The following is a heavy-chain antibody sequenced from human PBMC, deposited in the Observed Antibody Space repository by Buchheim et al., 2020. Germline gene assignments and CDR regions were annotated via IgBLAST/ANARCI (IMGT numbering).Heavy chain of an antibody. Sequence: QVQLQESGPGLVKPSQTLSLTCTVSGGSISSGSYYWSWIRQPAGKGLEWIGRIYTSGSTNYNPSLKRRVPISVETSKNQFSLKLSSVTAADTAVYYCARGRIQLWYYGMDVWGQGTT. CDR3: ARGRIQLWYYGMDV. V-gene: IGHV4-61*02. CDR2: IYTSGST. D-gene: IGHD5-18*01. J-gene: IGHJ6*02. CDR1: GGSISSGSYY.